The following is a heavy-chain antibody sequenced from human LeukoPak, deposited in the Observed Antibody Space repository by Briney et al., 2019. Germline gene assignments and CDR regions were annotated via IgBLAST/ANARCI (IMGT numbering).Heavy chain of an antibody. V-gene: IGHV3-23*01. CDR1: GFTFSSDA. J-gene: IGHJ4*02. D-gene: IGHD1-26*01. Sequence: GGSLRLSCAASGFTFSSDAMTWVRQAPGNGLEWVSTISGSGVYTYDADSVKGRFTISRDNSKKTLYLQMDSLRADDTAVYYCAKRREGATDFWGQGTLVTVSS. CDR3: AKRREGATDF. CDR2: ISGSGVYT.